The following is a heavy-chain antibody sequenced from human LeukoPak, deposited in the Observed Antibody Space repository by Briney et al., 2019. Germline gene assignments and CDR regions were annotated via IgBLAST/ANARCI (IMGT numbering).Heavy chain of an antibody. CDR3: ARGATKKFDY. D-gene: IGHD1-26*01. CDR1: GESFSGYY. V-gene: IGHV4-34*01. Sequence: SETLSLTCAVYGESFSGYYWSWIRQPPGKGLTWIGEINHSGSTNYNPSLKSRVTISVDTSKNQFSLKLSSVTAADTAVYYCARGATKKFDYWGQGTLVTVSS. CDR2: INHSGST. J-gene: IGHJ4*02.